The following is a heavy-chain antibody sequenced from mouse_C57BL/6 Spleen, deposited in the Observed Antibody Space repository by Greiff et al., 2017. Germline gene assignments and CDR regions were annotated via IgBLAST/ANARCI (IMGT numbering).Heavy chain of an antibody. CDR1: GYTFTSYW. D-gene: IGHD1-1*01. V-gene: IGHV1-64*01. Sequence: QVQLKQPGAELVKPGASVKLSCKASGYTFTSYWMHWVKQRPGQGLEWIGMIHPNSGSTNYNEKFKSKATLTVDKSSSTAYMQLSSLTSEDSAVYYCASLTTVVATDYRGQGTTLTVSS. CDR3: ASLTTVVATDY. CDR2: IHPNSGST. J-gene: IGHJ2*01.